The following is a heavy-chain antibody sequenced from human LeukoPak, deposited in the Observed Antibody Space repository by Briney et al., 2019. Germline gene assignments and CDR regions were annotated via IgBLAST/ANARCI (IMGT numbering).Heavy chain of an antibody. V-gene: IGHV4-34*01. J-gene: IGHJ3*02. CDR3: ARVRYYDGDAFDI. Sequence: PSETLSLTCAVYGGSFSGYYWSWIRQPPGKGLEWIGEINHSGSTNYNPSLKSRVTISVDTSKNQFSLKLSSVTAADTAVYYCARVRYYDGDAFDIWGQGTMVTVSS. CDR2: INHSGST. CDR1: GGSFSGYY. D-gene: IGHD3-22*01.